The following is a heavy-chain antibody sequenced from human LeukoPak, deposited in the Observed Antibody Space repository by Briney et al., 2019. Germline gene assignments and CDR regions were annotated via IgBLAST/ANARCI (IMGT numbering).Heavy chain of an antibody. J-gene: IGHJ4*02. CDR1: GYTFTSYD. V-gene: IGHV1-18*01. D-gene: IGHD6-25*01. Sequence: ASVKVSCKASGYTFTSYDINWVRQATGQGLEWMGWISGYNDNTNFAQRLQDRISMATDTSTDTAYMTLRSLRSDDTAVYFCARVHRPYNIGLMDYWGQGTQTTVSS. CDR3: ARVHRPYNIGLMDY. CDR2: ISGYNDNT.